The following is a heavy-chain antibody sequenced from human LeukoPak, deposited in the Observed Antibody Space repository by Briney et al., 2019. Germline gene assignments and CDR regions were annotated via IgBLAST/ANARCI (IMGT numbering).Heavy chain of an antibody. Sequence: GGSLRPSCAAPGFTLSSYGMHWVRQAPGKGLGWVAVISYDGSNKYYADSVKGRFTISRDNSKNTLYLQMNSLRAEDTAVYYCAKLPQYGDPRGRGDYWGQGTLVTVSS. D-gene: IGHD4-17*01. J-gene: IGHJ4*02. CDR2: ISYDGSNK. V-gene: IGHV3-30*18. CDR3: AKLPQYGDPRGRGDY. CDR1: GFTLSSYG.